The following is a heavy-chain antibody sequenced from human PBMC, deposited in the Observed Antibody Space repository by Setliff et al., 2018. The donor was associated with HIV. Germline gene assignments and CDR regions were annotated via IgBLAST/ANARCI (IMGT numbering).Heavy chain of an antibody. CDR3: ARGYCSSTSCYGIYYFDN. CDR2: MNPKSGNT. V-gene: IGHV1-8*01. Sequence: GASVKVSCKASGYNFTSHDINWVRQAPGQGLEWMGWMNPKSGNTGYARKFQGRVTMTRKTSISTAYMGLRCLRSDDTAVYYCARGYCSSTSCYGIYYFDNWGQGTPVTVS. D-gene: IGHD2-2*01. J-gene: IGHJ4*02. CDR1: GYNFTSHD.